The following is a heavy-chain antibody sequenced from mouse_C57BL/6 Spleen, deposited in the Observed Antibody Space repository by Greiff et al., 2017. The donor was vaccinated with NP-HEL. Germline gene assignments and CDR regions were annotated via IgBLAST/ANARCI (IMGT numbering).Heavy chain of an antibody. J-gene: IGHJ4*01. Sequence: VQRVESGPELVKPGASVKISCKASGYAFSSSWMNWVKQRPGKGLEWIGRIYPGDGDTNYNGKFKGKATLTADKSSSTAYMQLSSLTSEDSAVYCCAREWLRAYWGQGTSVTVSS. CDR2: IYPGDGDT. CDR1: GYAFSSSW. CDR3: AREWLRAY. D-gene: IGHD2-2*01. V-gene: IGHV1-82*01.